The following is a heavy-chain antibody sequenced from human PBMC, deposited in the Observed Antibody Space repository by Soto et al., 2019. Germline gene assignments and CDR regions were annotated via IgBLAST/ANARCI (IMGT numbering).Heavy chain of an antibody. J-gene: IGHJ5*02. CDR3: AHSRGIAAAGTGWFDP. V-gene: IGHV2-5*02. Sequence: QITLKESGPTLVKPTQTLTLTCTFSGFSLSTSGVGVGWIRQPPGKALEWLALIYWDDDKRYSPSLKSRLTITKDNSKIQVVLTMTNMDPVDTATYYCAHSRGIAAAGTGWFDPWGQGTLVTVSS. CDR1: GFSLSTSGVG. CDR2: IYWDDDK. D-gene: IGHD6-13*01.